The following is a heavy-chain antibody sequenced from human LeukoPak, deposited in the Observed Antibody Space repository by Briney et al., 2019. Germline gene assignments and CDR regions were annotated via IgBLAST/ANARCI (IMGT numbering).Heavy chain of an antibody. CDR2: ISAYNGNT. CDR3: AREYYYDSSGYYYWGYYYYMDV. Sequence: ASVKVSCKASGYTFTSYGISWVRQAPGQGLEWMGWISAYNGNTNYAQKLQGRVTMTTDTSTSTAYMELRSLRSDDTAVYYCAREYYYDSSGYYYWGYYYYMDVWGKGTTVTVSS. J-gene: IGHJ6*03. V-gene: IGHV1-18*01. CDR1: GYTFTSYG. D-gene: IGHD3-22*01.